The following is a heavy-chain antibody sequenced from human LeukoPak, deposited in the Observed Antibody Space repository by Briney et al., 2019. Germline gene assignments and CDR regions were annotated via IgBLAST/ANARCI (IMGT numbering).Heavy chain of an antibody. V-gene: IGHV3-7*01. CDR3: ARDVRFRGPTDY. J-gene: IGHJ4*02. CDR2: INRDGGDK. Sequence: GGSLRLSCAASGFTFSNYWMTWVRQAPGEGLEWVANINRDGGDKDYVDSLKGRFTISRDNAKNSLYLQINSLRVEDTAVYYCARDVRFRGPTDYWGQGTLVTVSS. CDR1: GFTFSNYW. D-gene: IGHD3-10*01.